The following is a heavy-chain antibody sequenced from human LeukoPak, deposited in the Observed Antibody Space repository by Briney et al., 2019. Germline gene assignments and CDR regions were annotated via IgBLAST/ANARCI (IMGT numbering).Heavy chain of an antibody. CDR3: ARDQGIGVYSSSWYSNFDY. D-gene: IGHD6-13*01. Sequence: SETLSLTCTVSGGSISNYYWSWIRQSAGKGLEWIGRIYTSGSTNYNPSLKSRVSMSVDTSKNQFSLRLRSVTAADTAVYYCARDQGIGVYSSSWYSNFDYWGQGTLVTVSS. CDR1: GGSISNYY. J-gene: IGHJ4*02. CDR2: IYTSGST. V-gene: IGHV4-4*07.